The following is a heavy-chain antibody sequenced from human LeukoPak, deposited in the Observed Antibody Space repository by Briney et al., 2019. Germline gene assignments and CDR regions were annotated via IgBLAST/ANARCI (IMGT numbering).Heavy chain of an antibody. D-gene: IGHD3-3*01. V-gene: IGHV4-39*07. J-gene: IGHJ5*02. CDR2: IYYSGST. CDR1: GGSISSSSYY. Sequence: PSETLSLTCTVSGGSISSSSYYWGWIRQPPGKGLEWLGSIYYSGSTYYNPSLKSRVTISVDTSKNQFSLKLSSVTAADTAVYYCARDKKNQFGVVIMRRGNWFDPWGQGTLVTVSP. CDR3: ARDKKNQFGVVIMRRGNWFDP.